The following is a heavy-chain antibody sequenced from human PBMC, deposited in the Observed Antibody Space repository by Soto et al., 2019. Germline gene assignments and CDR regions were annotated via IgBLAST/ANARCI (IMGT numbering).Heavy chain of an antibody. D-gene: IGHD2-2*01. CDR1: GGTFSSYA. Sequence: SVKVSCKASGGTFSSYAISWVRQAPGQGLEWMGGIIPIFGTANYAQRFQGRVTITADESTSTAYMELSSLRSEDTAVYYCARTVWSAAIFDYWGQGTLVTVSS. CDR2: IIPIFGTA. CDR3: ARTVWSAAIFDY. V-gene: IGHV1-69*13. J-gene: IGHJ4*02.